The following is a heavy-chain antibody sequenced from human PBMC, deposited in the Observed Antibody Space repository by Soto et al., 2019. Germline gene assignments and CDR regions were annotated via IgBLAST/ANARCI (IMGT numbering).Heavy chain of an antibody. CDR2: IYHSGST. CDR1: GGSISSSNW. J-gene: IGHJ3*02. D-gene: IGHD1-1*01. V-gene: IGHV4-4*02. Sequence: SETLSLTCAVSGGSISSSNWWSWVRQPPGKGLEWIGEIYHSGSTNYNPSLKSRVTMSVDKSKNQFSLKLSSVTAADTAVYYCARGGSLGTTAAFDIWGQGTMVTVSS. CDR3: ARGGSLGTTAAFDI.